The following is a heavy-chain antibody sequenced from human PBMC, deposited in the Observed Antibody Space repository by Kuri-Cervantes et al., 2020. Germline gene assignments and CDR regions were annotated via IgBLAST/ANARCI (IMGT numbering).Heavy chain of an antibody. CDR3: ASHSGYCSGGSCYSTFSYYYYMDV. D-gene: IGHD2-15*01. CDR2: IKQDGTEK. V-gene: IGHV3-7*03. Sequence: GESLKISCAASGFTFSSYWVNWVRQAPGKGLEWVANIKQDGTEKYYVDSVKGRFTISRDNAKSSLYLQMNSLRSEDTAVYYCASHSGYCSGGSCYSTFSYYYYMDVWGKGTTVTVSS. CDR1: GFTFSSYW. J-gene: IGHJ6*03.